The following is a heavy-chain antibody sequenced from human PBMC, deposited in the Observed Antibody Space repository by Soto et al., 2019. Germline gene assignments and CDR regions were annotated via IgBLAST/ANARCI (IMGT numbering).Heavy chain of an antibody. D-gene: IGHD1-1*01. Sequence: EVQLVESGGGLVKPGGSLRLSCAASGFSFSTSTMNWVRQAPGKGLEFVSSIGRTGIDRYYVDSVKGRFTISRDNAQNALYPQMNGLLAGDTSLYYCVCDDNRRSWGQGTVVPVSS. CDR1: GFSFSTST. J-gene: IGHJ4*02. V-gene: IGHV3-21*01. CDR2: IGRTGIDR. CDR3: VCDDNRRS.